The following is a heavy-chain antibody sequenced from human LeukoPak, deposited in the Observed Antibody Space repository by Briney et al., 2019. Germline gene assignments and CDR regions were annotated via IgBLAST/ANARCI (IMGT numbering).Heavy chain of an antibody. Sequence: GRSLRLSCAASGFTFSGSAMHWVSQASGKGLEWVGRIRNQANNYATAYAASVKGRFTISRDDSKNTAYLQMDSLKTEDTAVYYCVRHLNGDFDYWGQGTLVTVSS. CDR1: GFTFSGSA. CDR3: VRHLNGDFDY. D-gene: IGHD3-10*01. J-gene: IGHJ4*02. CDR2: IRNQANNYAT. V-gene: IGHV3-73*01.